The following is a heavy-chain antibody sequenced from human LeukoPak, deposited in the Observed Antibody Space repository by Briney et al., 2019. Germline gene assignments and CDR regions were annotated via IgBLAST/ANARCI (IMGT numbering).Heavy chain of an antibody. CDR2: IYYSGST. CDR1: GVSVSSGSYY. Sequence: SESHSLACTVSGVSVSSGSYYWSWIRQPPGKGLEWIGYIYYSGSTNYNPSLKSRVTISVDTSKNQFSLKLSSVTAADTAVYYCARDWRGTDYWGERTPVTVSS. V-gene: IGHV4-61*01. CDR3: ARDWRGTDY. D-gene: IGHD3-3*01. J-gene: IGHJ4*02.